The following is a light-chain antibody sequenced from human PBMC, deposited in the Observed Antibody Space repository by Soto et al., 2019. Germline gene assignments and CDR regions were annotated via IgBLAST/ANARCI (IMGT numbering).Light chain of an antibody. CDR1: QGISSY. CDR3: QQHNSSPVT. V-gene: IGKV1-9*01. CDR2: AAS. J-gene: IGKJ4*01. Sequence: DLQLTPSPSFLSASVGDRVTITCRASQGISSYLAWYQQKPGKAPNLLIYAASTLQSGVPSRFSGSGSGTNFTLTISSLQPEDFATYYCQQHNSSPVTFGGGTKVEIK.